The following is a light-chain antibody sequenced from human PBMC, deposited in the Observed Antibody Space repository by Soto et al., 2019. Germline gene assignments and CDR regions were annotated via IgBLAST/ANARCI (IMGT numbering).Light chain of an antibody. V-gene: IGKV1-9*01. Sequence: DIQLTHSPSSVSASVGDSVTLSCLASDEIYTSLAWYHQKPGRAPKLLIYAASTLQSGVPSRFSGSGSGTEFTLTISSLQPEDFATYYCQQLNSYPLTFGGGTKVDIK. CDR1: DEIYTS. CDR2: AAS. J-gene: IGKJ4*01. CDR3: QQLNSYPLT.